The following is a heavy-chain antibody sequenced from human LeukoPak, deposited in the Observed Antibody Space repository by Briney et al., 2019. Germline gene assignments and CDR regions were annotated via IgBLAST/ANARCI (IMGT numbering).Heavy chain of an antibody. J-gene: IGHJ5*01. Sequence: GGSLRLSRTASGFTFSDYAMSWVRQAPGKGLEWVSVITGSGGTRKYADFVEGRFAISRDNSKNTLFLELNSLRADDTAVYYCAKETVLAAYNWFDSWGQGTLVIVSS. V-gene: IGHV3-23*01. D-gene: IGHD4-17*01. CDR1: GFTFSDYA. CDR2: ITGSGGTR. CDR3: AKETVLAAYNWFDS.